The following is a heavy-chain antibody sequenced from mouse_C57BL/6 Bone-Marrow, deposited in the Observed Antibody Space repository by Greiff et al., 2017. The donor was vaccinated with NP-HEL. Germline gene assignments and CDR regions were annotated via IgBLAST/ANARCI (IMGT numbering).Heavy chain of an antibody. V-gene: IGHV1-63*01. Sequence: QVQLQQSGAELVRPGTSVKMSCKASGYTFTNYWIGWAKQRPEHGLEWIGDIYPGGGDTNYNEKFKAKATLTADKSSSTAYMQFSSLTSEDSAIYYCAREGTGTWDFDVWGTGTTVTVSS. D-gene: IGHD4-1*01. CDR1: GYTFTNYW. CDR2: IYPGGGDT. J-gene: IGHJ1*03. CDR3: AREGTGTWDFDV.